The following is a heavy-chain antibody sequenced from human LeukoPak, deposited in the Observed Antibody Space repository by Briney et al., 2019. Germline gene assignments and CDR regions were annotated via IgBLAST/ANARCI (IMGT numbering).Heavy chain of an antibody. D-gene: IGHD2-21*01. CDR1: GGTFISYA. CDR3: ARSQTKGSSLWWGFDP. J-gene: IGHJ5*02. Sequence: ASVKVSCKASGGTFISYAISWVRQAPGQGLEWMGGIIPILGTANYAQKFQGRVTITADESTSTAYMELSSLRSEDTAVYYCARSQTKGSSLWWGFDPWGQGTLVTVSS. V-gene: IGHV1-69*13. CDR2: IIPILGTA.